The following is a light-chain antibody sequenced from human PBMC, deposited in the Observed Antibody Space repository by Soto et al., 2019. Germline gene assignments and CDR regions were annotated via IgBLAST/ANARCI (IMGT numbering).Light chain of an antibody. Sequence: EIVLTQSPGTLSLSPGERATLSCRASQSVSSSYLAWYRQKPGQAPWLLIYGASNRASGVPDRFSGSGSGTDFTLTISGLEPEDCAVYYCQQYDSSPFTFGQGTRLDI. J-gene: IGKJ5*01. CDR3: QQYDSSPFT. CDR2: GAS. CDR1: QSVSSSY. V-gene: IGKV3-20*01.